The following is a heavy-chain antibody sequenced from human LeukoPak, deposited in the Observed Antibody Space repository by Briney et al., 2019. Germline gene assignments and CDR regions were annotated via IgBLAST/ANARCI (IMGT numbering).Heavy chain of an antibody. CDR2: IYTSGST. CDR1: GGSINSGTYY. CDR3: ARGESSSSPLYYYYYYMDV. Sequence: PSETLSLTCTVSGGSINSGTYYWSWIRQPAGKGLEWIGRIYTSGSTNYNPSLKSRVTISVDTSKNQFSLKLSSVAAADTAVYYCARGESSSSPLYYYYYYMDVWGKGTTVTVSS. D-gene: IGHD6-6*01. V-gene: IGHV4-61*02. J-gene: IGHJ6*03.